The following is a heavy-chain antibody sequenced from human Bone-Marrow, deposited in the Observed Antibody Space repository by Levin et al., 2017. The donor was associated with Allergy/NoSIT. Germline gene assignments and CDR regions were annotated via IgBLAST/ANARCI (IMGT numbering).Heavy chain of an antibody. CDR2: IFHSGVS. CDR3: ARYDGGDGHSDSFDI. Sequence: SETLSLTCAVSGYSISSTYYWGWIRLPPGKGLEWIGLIFHSGVSYYNPSLKSRVTISVDTSKNQFSLRLTSVTAADTAVYYCARYDGGDGHSDSFDIWGQGTMITVSS. CDR1: GYSISSTYY. V-gene: IGHV4-38-2*01. J-gene: IGHJ3*02. D-gene: IGHD2-21*01.